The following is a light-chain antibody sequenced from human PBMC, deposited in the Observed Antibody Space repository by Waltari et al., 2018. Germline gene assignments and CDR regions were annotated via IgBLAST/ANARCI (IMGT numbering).Light chain of an antibody. CDR2: WAS. CDR3: QKYYSSPYT. Sequence: DFVMTQSPASLALSLGERATIHCKTSPTVLYNSNNRNYLTWYQQKPGQPPKLLFYWASTRESGVPDRFSASGSGTDFTLTISRLQPEDVAIYYCQKYYSSPYTFGQGTRLEIK. CDR1: PTVLYNSNNRNY. V-gene: IGKV4-1*01. J-gene: IGKJ2*01.